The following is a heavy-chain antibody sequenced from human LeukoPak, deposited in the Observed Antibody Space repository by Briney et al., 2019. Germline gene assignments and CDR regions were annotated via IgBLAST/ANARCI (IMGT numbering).Heavy chain of an antibody. CDR3: ARELDSSGWYGGVDGY. CDR2: ISYDGSNK. CDR1: GFTFSSYG. D-gene: IGHD6-19*01. V-gene: IGHV3-30*03. Sequence: PGRSLRLSCAASGFTFSSYGMHWVRQAPGKGLEWVAVISYDGSNKYYADSVKGRFTISRDNSKNTLYLQMNSLRAEDTALYYCARELDSSGWYGGVDGYWGQGTLVTVSS. J-gene: IGHJ4*02.